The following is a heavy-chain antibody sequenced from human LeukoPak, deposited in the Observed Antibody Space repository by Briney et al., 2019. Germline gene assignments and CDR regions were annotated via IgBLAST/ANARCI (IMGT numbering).Heavy chain of an antibody. V-gene: IGHV3-15*01. CDR3: TTGIVGDAGGYWD. J-gene: IGHJ4*02. CDR2: IKSQADGETA. D-gene: IGHD2-21*01. Sequence: PGGSLRLSCAASGFIFNHAWMSWVRQAPGNGLEWVGRIKSQADGETADYAAPVKGRFTISRDDSKNTLYLQMNSLKTEDTGVYYCTTGIVGDAGGYWDWGQGALVAVSS. CDR1: GFIFNHAW.